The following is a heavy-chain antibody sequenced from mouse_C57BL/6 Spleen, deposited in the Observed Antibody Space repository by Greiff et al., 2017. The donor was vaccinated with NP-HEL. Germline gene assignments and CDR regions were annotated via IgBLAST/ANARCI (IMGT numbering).Heavy chain of an antibody. CDR2: INPGSGGT. Sequence: VQLQQSGAELVRPGTSVKVSCKASGYAFTNYLIEWVKQRPGQGLEWIGVINPGSGGTNYNEKFKGKATLTADKSSSTAYMQLSSLTAEDSAVYFCARSGDYDVGYAMDYWGQGTSVTVSS. D-gene: IGHD2-4*01. J-gene: IGHJ4*01. CDR1: GYAFTNYL. CDR3: ARSGDYDVGYAMDY. V-gene: IGHV1-54*01.